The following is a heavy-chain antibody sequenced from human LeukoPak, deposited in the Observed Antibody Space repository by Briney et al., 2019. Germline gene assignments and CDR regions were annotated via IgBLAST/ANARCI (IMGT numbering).Heavy chain of an antibody. CDR3: ARGGAVRLRWLIQEYYFDY. Sequence: SETLSLTCTVSGGSISSYYWSWIRQPPGKGLEWIGYIYYSGSTNYNPSLKSRVTISVDTSKNQFSLKLSSVTAADTAVYYCARGGAVRLRWLIQEYYFDYWGQGTLVTVSS. D-gene: IGHD4-23*01. J-gene: IGHJ4*02. CDR1: GGSISSYY. V-gene: IGHV4-59*01. CDR2: IYYSGST.